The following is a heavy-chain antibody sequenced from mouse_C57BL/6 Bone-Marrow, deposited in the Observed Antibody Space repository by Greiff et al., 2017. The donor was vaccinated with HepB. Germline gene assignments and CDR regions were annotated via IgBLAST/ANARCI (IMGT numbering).Heavy chain of an antibody. CDR3: AREGAQATSYDFDY. CDR2: ISDGGSYT. CDR1: GFTFSSYA. Sequence: DVHLVESGGGLVKPGGSLKLSCAASGFTFSSYAMSWVRQTPEKRLEWVATISDGGSYTYYPDNVKGRFTISRDNAKNNLYLQMSHLKSEDTAMYYCAREGAQATSYDFDYWGQGTLVTVSA. D-gene: IGHD3-2*02. J-gene: IGHJ3*01. V-gene: IGHV5-4*01.